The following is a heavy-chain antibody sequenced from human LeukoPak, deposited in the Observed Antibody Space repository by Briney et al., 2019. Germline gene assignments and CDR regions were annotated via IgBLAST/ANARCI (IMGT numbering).Heavy chain of an antibody. D-gene: IGHD2-8*01. CDR1: GFTASSNY. Sequence: GGSLRLSCAASGFTASSNYMSWVRQAPGKGLEWVSVIYSDDRTYYADSVKDRFTISRHTSKKTLYLQMNSLRAEDTAVYYCAREVMAKRRAFDIWGQGTVVTVSS. CDR3: AREVMAKRRAFDI. J-gene: IGHJ3*02. V-gene: IGHV3-53*04. CDR2: IYSDDRT.